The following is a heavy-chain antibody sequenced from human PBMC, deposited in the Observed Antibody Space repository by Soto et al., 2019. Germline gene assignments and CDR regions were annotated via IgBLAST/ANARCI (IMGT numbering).Heavy chain of an antibody. Sequence: QVQLQESGPGLVKPSETLSLTCTVSGGSISSYYWSWIRQPPGKGLEWIGYIYYSGSTNYNPSLRRRVPISVDTSKNHFSLKLSSVTAADTAVYYCARLWGWFGDYWGQGTLVTVSS. CDR1: GGSISSYY. CDR2: IYYSGST. CDR3: ARLWGWFGDY. J-gene: IGHJ4*02. V-gene: IGHV4-59*08. D-gene: IGHD3-10*01.